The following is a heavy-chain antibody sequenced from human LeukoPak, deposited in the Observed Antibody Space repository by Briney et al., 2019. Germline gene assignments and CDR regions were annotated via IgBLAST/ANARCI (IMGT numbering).Heavy chain of an antibody. CDR1: GFTFSSYS. CDR2: ISSSSSYI. Sequence: GGPLRLSCAASGFTFSSYSMNWVRQAPGKGLEWVSSISSSSSYIYYADPVKGRFTISRDNAKSSLYLQMNSLRAEDTAVYYCARGPYYDFWSGYMTSYNWFDPWGQGTLVTVSS. V-gene: IGHV3-21*01. CDR3: ARGPYYDFWSGYMTSYNWFDP. J-gene: IGHJ5*02. D-gene: IGHD3-3*01.